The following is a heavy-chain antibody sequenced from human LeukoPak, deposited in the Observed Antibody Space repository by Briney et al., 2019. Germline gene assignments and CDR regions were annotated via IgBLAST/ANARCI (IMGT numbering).Heavy chain of an antibody. CDR3: AKDNGVVPGAISN. J-gene: IGHJ4*02. V-gene: IGHV3-23*01. CDR2: IRDTGGYT. D-gene: IGHD2-2*01. CDR1: GFTFSSYA. Sequence: PGGSLRLSCAASGFTFSSYAMSWVRQAPGKGLERVSSIRDTGGYTYYADSVRGRFTISRDNSKNTLCLQMNSLRADDTALYYCAKDNGVVPGAISNWGQGTLVTVSS.